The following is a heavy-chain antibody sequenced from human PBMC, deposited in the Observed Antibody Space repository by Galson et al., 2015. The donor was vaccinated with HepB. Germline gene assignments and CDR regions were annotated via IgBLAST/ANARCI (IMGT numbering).Heavy chain of an antibody. CDR1: GFTFNSYV. Sequence: SLRLSCAASGFTFNSYVMHWVRQAPGKGLAWVAVISHDGNNKIYADSVKGRFTISRDNSKNTLFLQMNSLRAEDTAVYYCAKARDPDSSGWFLDYWGQGTLVTVSS. J-gene: IGHJ4*02. CDR2: ISHDGNNK. D-gene: IGHD6-19*01. CDR3: AKARDPDSSGWFLDY. V-gene: IGHV3-30*18.